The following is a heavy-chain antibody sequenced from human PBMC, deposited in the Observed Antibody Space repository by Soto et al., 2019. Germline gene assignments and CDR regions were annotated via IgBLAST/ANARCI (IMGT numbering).Heavy chain of an antibody. V-gene: IGHV1-69*13. Sequence: SVKVSCKASGGTFSSYAISWVRQAPGQGLEWMGGIIPIFGTANYAQKFQGRVTITADESTSTAYMELSSLRSEDTAVYYCAREGQYSSSFYYYYYYYVDVWGKGTTVTVSS. CDR3: AREGQYSSSFYYYYYYYVDV. CDR2: IIPIFGTA. CDR1: GGTFSSYA. D-gene: IGHD6-6*01. J-gene: IGHJ6*03.